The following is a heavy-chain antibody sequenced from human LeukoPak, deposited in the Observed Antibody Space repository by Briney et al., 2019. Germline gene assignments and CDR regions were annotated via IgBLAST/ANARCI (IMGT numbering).Heavy chain of an antibody. V-gene: IGHV4-30-2*01. Sequence: PSETLSLTCTVSGGSISSGGYYWSWIRQPPGKGLEWIGYIYHSGSTYYNPSLKSRVTISVDRSKNQFSLKLSSVTAADTAVYYCARSRVVPAATYYYYMDVWGKGTTVTVSS. CDR2: IYHSGST. CDR3: ARSRVVPAATYYYYMDV. J-gene: IGHJ6*03. D-gene: IGHD2-2*01. CDR1: GGSISSGGYY.